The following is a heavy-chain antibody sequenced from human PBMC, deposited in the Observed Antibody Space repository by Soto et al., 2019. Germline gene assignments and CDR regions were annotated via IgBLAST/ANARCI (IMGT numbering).Heavy chain of an antibody. D-gene: IGHD3-22*01. J-gene: IGHJ4*02. CDR1: GYSFSSYW. V-gene: IGHV5-51*01. CDR2: IYPGDSNT. CDR3: ARRHYYDASDYFGFLGFDY. Sequence: XESLKVSCKCSGYSFSSYWIGLVLQMPGKGLEWMGIIYPGDSNTRYSPSFQGQVTISADRSISTAYLQWSSLKASDTAMYYCARRHYYDASDYFGFLGFDYWGQGALVTVSS.